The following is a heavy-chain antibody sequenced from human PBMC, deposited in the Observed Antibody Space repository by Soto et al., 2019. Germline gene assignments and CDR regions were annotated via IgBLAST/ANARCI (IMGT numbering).Heavy chain of an antibody. CDR3: AKDLGLRFLEWSDAFDI. CDR2: ISGSGGST. V-gene: IGHV3-23*01. D-gene: IGHD3-3*01. J-gene: IGHJ3*02. CDR1: GFTFSSYA. Sequence: EVQLLESGGGLVQPGGSLRLSCAASGFTFSSYAMSWVRQAPGKGLEWVSAISGSGGSTYYADSVKGRFTISRDNSKNKLYLQMNSLRAEDTAVYYCAKDLGLRFLEWSDAFDIWGQGTMVTVSS.